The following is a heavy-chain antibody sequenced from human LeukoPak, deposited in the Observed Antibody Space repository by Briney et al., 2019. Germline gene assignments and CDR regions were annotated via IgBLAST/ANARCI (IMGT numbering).Heavy chain of an antibody. CDR3: ARGNDFWSGWSDY. D-gene: IGHD3-3*01. V-gene: IGHV3-30-3*01. Sequence: GGSLRLSCAASGFTFSSYAMHRVRQAPGKGLEWVAVISYDGSSKYYADSVKGRFTISRDNSKNTPYLQMNSLRAEDTAVYYCARGNDFWSGWSDYWGQGTLVTVSS. J-gene: IGHJ4*02. CDR2: ISYDGSSK. CDR1: GFTFSSYA.